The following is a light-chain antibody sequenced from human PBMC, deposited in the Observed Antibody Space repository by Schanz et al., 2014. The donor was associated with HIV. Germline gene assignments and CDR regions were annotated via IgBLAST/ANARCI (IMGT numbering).Light chain of an antibody. CDR2: LGS. V-gene: IGKV2-28*01. CDR3: MQGLQIPFT. J-gene: IGKJ3*01. Sequence: DIVLTQSPLFLAVPPGEPASISCRSSQSLLHSNGNNFLEWYLQKPGKSPQLLIYLGSSRAPGVPDRFSGSVSGTDFTLKINKVEADDVGVYFCMQGLQIPFTFGPGTKLHI. CDR1: QSLLHSNGNNF.